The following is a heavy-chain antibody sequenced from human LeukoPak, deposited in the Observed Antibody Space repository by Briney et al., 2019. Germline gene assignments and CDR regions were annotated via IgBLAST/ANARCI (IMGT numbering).Heavy chain of an antibody. CDR1: GFTFSNYG. J-gene: IGHJ4*02. Sequence: PGGSLRLSCAASGFTFSNYGMHWVRQAPGKGLEWVAMIRYDESNEYYADSVKGRFTISRDISKNTLYLQMNSLRAEDSAVYYCARAHCSGGSCPRIPDYWGQGTLVTVSS. V-gene: IGHV3-30*02. CDR3: ARAHCSGGSCPRIPDY. D-gene: IGHD2-15*01. CDR2: IRYDESNE.